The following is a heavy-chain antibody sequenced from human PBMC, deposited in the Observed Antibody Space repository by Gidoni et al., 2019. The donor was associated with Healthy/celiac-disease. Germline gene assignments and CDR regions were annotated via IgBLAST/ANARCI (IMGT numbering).Heavy chain of an antibody. D-gene: IGHD2-15*01. CDR2: ISYDGSNK. CDR1: GFTFSSYA. V-gene: IGHV3-30-3*01. J-gene: IGHJ4*02. CDR3: ARDQDIVVVVAATLDY. Sequence: QVQLVESGGGLVQPGRSLRLSCSASGFTFSSYAMHWVRQAPGKGLEWVAVISYDGSNKYYADSVKGRFTISRDNSKNTLYLQMNSLRAEDTAVYYCARDQDIVVVVAATLDYWGQGTLVTVSS.